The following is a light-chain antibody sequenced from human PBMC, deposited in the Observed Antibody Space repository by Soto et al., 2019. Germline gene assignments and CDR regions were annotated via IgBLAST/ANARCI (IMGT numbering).Light chain of an antibody. J-gene: IGKJ1*01. CDR3: QQYASSPWT. Sequence: EIVFKKSPGTLSLYPGERANLSCRASQSVSRSHLAWFQQKPGQAPRLLIYGASNRATGIPDRVSGSGSGTDFTLTINRLEPEDFAVYYCQQYASSPWTFGQVTKVDIK. CDR1: QSVSRSH. CDR2: GAS. V-gene: IGKV3-20*01.